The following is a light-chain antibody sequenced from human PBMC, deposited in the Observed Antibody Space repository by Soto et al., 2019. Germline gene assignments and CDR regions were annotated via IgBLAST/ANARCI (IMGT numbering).Light chain of an antibody. CDR1: QSISSY. CDR2: AAS. V-gene: IGKV1-39*01. J-gene: IGKJ3*01. Sequence: DIQMTQSPSSLSASVGDRVTITCRASQSISSYLNWYQQKPGKAPKLLIYAASSLQSGVPSRFSGSGSGTDFTLTISSLQPEDFATYYCQQSYSPLPFGPGTKVDIQ. CDR3: QQSYSPLP.